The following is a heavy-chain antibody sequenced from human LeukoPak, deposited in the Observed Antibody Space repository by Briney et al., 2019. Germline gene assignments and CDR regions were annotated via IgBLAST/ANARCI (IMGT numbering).Heavy chain of an antibody. D-gene: IGHD3-3*01. J-gene: IGHJ6*04. CDR3: AKRYDFWSGAPTTGMDV. CDR1: GFTFSSYA. Sequence: GGSLRLSCAASGFTFSSYAMSWVRQAPGKGLEWVSAISGSGGSTYYADSVKGRFTISRDNSKNTLYLQMNSLRAEDTAVYYCAKRYDFWSGAPTTGMDVWGKGTTVTVST. CDR2: ISGSGGST. V-gene: IGHV3-23*01.